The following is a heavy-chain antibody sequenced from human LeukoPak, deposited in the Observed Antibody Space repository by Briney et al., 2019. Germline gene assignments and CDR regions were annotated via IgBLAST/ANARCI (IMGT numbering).Heavy chain of an antibody. D-gene: IGHD4-17*01. V-gene: IGHV4-59*08. J-gene: IGHJ4*02. Sequence: PSETLSLTCTVSGGSISSYYWSWIRQPPGKGLEWIGYIYYSGSTNYNPSLKSRVTISVDTSKNQFSLKLSSVTAADTAVYYCAGWPHYGDYMGFDYWGQGTLVTVSS. CDR1: GGSISSYY. CDR2: IYYSGST. CDR3: AGWPHYGDYMGFDY.